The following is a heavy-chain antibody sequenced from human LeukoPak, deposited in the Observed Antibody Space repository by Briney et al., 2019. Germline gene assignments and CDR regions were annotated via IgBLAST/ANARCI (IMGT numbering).Heavy chain of an antibody. CDR2: IIPIFGTA. V-gene: IGHV1-69*13. D-gene: IGHD2-21*02. Sequence: SVKVPCKASVGTFSSYAISWVRQAPGQGLEWMGGIIPIFGTANYAQKFQGRVTITADESTSTAYMELSSLRSEDTAVYYCAREYCGGDCYDYYFDYWGQGTLVTVSS. J-gene: IGHJ4*02. CDR1: VGTFSSYA. CDR3: AREYCGGDCYDYYFDY.